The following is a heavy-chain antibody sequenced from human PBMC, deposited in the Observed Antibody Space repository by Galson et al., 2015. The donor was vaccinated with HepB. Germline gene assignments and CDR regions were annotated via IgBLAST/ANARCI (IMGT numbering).Heavy chain of an antibody. V-gene: IGHV4-39*01. CDR3: ARARLRGEYYFDY. CDR2: IYYSGST. Sequence: LSLTCTVSGASISSSSYYWGWIRQPPGKGLEWIGTIYYSGSTYYNPSLKSRVTISVDTSKNQFSLKLSSVTAADTAVYFRARARLRGEYYFDYWGQGTLVTVSS. CDR1: GASISSSSYY. J-gene: IGHJ4*02.